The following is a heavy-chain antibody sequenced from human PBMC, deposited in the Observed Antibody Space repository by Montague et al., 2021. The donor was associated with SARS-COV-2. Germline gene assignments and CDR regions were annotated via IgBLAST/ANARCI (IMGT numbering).Heavy chain of an antibody. Sequence: NYNPSLKCRVSISVDTSKNQLSLKLTSVTAADTGVYYCARGQVTVFGVLIMLPAAGPFDIWGQGTMVTVCS. J-gene: IGHJ3*02. V-gene: IGHV4-34*01. CDR3: ARGQVTVFGVLIMLPAAGPFDI. D-gene: IGHD3-3*01.